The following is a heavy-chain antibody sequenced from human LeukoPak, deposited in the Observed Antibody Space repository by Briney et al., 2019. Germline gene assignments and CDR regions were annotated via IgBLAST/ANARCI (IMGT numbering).Heavy chain of an antibody. V-gene: IGHV3-30*02. Sequence: PGGSLRLSCAASGFTFSSYGMHWVRQAQGKGLEWVAFIRYDGSNKYYADSVKGRFTISRDNSKNTLYLQMNSLRAEDTAVYYCAKAKVATIPQFDYWGQGTLVTVSS. CDR2: IRYDGSNK. CDR3: AKAKVATIPQFDY. J-gene: IGHJ4*02. D-gene: IGHD5-12*01. CDR1: GFTFSSYG.